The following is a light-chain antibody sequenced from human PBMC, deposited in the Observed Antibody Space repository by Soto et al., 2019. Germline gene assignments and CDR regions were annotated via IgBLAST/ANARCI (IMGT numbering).Light chain of an antibody. CDR2: DVS. CDR3: SSYTGSSTLL. CDR1: SSDVGNYNY. V-gene: IGLV2-14*01. J-gene: IGLJ1*01. Sequence: QSALTQPASVSGSPGQSITISCTGTSSDVGNYNYVSWYQQHPGKAPKLMIYDVSNRPSGVSDRFSGSKSGNTASLSISGLQAEDEADYYCSSYTGSSTLLFGAGTKVTVL.